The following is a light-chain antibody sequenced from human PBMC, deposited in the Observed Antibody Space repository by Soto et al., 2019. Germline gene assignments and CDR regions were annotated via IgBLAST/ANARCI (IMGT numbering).Light chain of an antibody. CDR3: AAWDDNLNGVV. V-gene: IGLV1-36*01. J-gene: IGLJ3*02. CDR2: YDD. CDR1: RSNIGNNA. Sequence: QSVLTEPPSVSEAPRQRVTISCSGSRSNIGNNAVNWYQQLPGKAPKLLIYYDDLMPSGVSDRFSCSKFGTSASLAISGLQSEEESDYDCAAWDDNLNGVVFGGGTKLTVL.